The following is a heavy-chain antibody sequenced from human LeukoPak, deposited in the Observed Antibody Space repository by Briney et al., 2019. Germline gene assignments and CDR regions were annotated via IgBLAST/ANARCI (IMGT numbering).Heavy chain of an antibody. D-gene: IGHD3-22*01. J-gene: IGHJ1*01. CDR2: ITTNGGRT. CDR3: AIMHGYYDGTGYWVQ. V-gene: IGHV3-23*01. CDR1: GFAFASYG. Sequence: GGSLRLSCAASGFAFASYGMSWVRQAPGKGLEWVSFITTNGGRTSYADSVEGRFTISRDNPRNTLYMQMNSLRDEDTAVYYCAIMHGYYDGTGYWVQWGQGTLVTVSS.